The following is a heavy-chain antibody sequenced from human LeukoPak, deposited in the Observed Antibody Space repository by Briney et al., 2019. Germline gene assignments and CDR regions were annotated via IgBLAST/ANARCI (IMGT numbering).Heavy chain of an antibody. J-gene: IGHJ4*02. V-gene: IGHV4-34*01. CDR1: GGSFSGYY. Sequence: PSETLSLTCAVYGGSFSGYYWSWIRQPPGKGLEWIGEINHSGSTNYNPSLKSRVTISVDTSKNQFSLKLSSVTAADTAVYYCARAKGRITMVRGVRAFDYWGQGTLVTVSS. CDR2: INHSGST. CDR3: ARAKGRITMVRGVRAFDY. D-gene: IGHD3-10*01.